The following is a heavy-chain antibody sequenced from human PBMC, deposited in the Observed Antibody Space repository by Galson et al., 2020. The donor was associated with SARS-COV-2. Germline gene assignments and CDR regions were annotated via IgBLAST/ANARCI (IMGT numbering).Heavy chain of an antibody. J-gene: IGHJ6*02. CDR2: IYYSGST. CDR3: VGNIVVVPAASYYYYGMDV. V-gene: IGHV4-39*01. D-gene: IGHD2-2*01. Sequence: SETLSLTCTVSGGSISSSRYYWGWIRQPPGKGLEWIGSIYYSGSTYYNPSLKSRVTISVDTSKNQFSLKLSSVTAADTAVYYCVGNIVVVPAASYYYYGMDVWGQGTTVTVSS. CDR1: GGSISSSRYY.